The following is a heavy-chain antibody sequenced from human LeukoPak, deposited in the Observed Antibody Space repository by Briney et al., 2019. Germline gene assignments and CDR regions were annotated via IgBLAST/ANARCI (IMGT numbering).Heavy chain of an antibody. CDR1: GFTFSSSA. CDR3: AKQLGYCSDGSCYFPY. CDR2: ISNNGGYT. D-gene: IGHD2-15*01. Sequence: GGSLRLSCAASGFTFSSSAMSWVRQAPGQGLEWVSAISNNGGYTYYADSVQGRFTISRDNSKSTLCLQMNSLRAEDTAVYYCAKQLGYCSDGSCYFPYWGQGALVTVSS. V-gene: IGHV3-23*01. J-gene: IGHJ4*02.